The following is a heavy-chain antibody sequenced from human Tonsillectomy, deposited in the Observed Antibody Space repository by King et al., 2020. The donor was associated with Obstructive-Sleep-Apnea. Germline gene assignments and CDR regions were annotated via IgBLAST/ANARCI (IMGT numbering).Heavy chain of an antibody. CDR1: GFTFSSYA. CDR2: IGGGAGTT. D-gene: IGHD3-16*01. J-gene: IGHJ4*02. CDR3: AGGGNNWYGKDF. Sequence: VQLVESGGGLVQPGGSLRLSCAASGFTFSSYAISWVRQAPGKGLEWVSGIGGGAGTTYYADSLRGRFTISRDNSKNTLYLQMNDLRAEDTAMYYCAGGGNNWYGKDFWGQGALVTVSS. V-gene: IGHV3-23*04.